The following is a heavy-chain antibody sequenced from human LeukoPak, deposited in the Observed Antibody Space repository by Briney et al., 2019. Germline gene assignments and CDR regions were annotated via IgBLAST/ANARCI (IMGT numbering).Heavy chain of an antibody. V-gene: IGHV3-11*01. J-gene: IGHJ4*02. CDR2: ISSSGGTI. Sequence: GGSLRLSCAASGFTFSDYYMSWIRQAPGKGLEWVSYISSSGGTIYYSDSVKGRFTISRDNTKNSLYLQMNSLRAEDTAVYYCARLGQQLEVDYWGQGTLVTVSS. CDR3: ARLGQQLEVDY. CDR1: GFTFSDYY. D-gene: IGHD6-13*01.